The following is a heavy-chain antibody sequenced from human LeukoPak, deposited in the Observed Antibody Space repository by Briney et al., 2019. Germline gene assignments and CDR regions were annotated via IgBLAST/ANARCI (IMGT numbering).Heavy chain of an antibody. D-gene: IGHD1-1*01. J-gene: IGHJ4*02. CDR1: GYTFTSYD. V-gene: IGHV1-8*02. CDR3: ARPVRWNDFSLGY. CDR2: MNPNSGNT. Sequence: ASVKVSCKASGYTFTSYDINWVRQATGQGLEWMGWMNPNSGNTGYAQKFQGRVAMTRNTSISTAYMELSSLRSEDTAVYYCARPVRWNDFSLGYWGQGTLVTVSS.